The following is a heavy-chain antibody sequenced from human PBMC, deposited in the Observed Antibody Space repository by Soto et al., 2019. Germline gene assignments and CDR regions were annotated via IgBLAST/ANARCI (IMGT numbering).Heavy chain of an antibody. CDR1: GGSISSGDYY. Sequence: SGPLSLTCTVSGGSISSGDYYWSWIRQPPGKGLEWIGYIYYSGSTYYHPSLKSRVTISVDTSKNQFSLKLSSVTAADTAVYYCARADSFSYYYDSSGYSDAFDIWGQGTMVTVSS. J-gene: IGHJ3*02. D-gene: IGHD3-22*01. CDR3: ARADSFSYYYDSSGYSDAFDI. CDR2: IYYSGST. V-gene: IGHV4-30-4*01.